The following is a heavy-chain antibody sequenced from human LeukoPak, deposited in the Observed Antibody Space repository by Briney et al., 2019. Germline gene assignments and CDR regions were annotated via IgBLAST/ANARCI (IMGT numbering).Heavy chain of an antibody. Sequence: GASVKVSCKASGYRFARYYMHWVRQAPGQGLEWMGIINPGDGGTTYAQKFEGRLTLTRDTSTSTVYMELSSLRSEDTAMYYCASFTTVLTGDYWGPGSLVAVSS. D-gene: IGHD4-17*01. CDR3: ASFTTVLTGDY. CDR1: GYRFARYY. V-gene: IGHV1-46*01. J-gene: IGHJ4*02. CDR2: INPGDGGT.